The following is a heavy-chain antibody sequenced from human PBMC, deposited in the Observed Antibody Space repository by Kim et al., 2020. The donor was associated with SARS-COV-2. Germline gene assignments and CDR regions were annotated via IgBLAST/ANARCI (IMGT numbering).Heavy chain of an antibody. CDR3: ANPRQPDY. CDR1: GFTFSNYG. Sequence: GGSLRLSCAASGFTFSNYGMSWVRQAPGKGLEWGSGISGSGDTTTYADSVKGRFTISRDNSKNTLYLQMSSLRAEDTAIYYCANPRQPDYWGQGTLVTVSS. J-gene: IGHJ4*02. V-gene: IGHV3-23*01. CDR2: ISGSGDTT. D-gene: IGHD6-13*01.